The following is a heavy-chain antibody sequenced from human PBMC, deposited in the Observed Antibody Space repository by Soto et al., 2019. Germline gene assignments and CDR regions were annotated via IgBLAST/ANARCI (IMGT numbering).Heavy chain of an antibody. J-gene: IGHJ6*03. Sequence: QVQLVESGGGLVKPGGSLRLSCAASGFTFSNYYMSWIRQAPGKGLEWVSYISSSGTTIYYADSVKGRFTISRDNAKNSLYLQMNSLRAEDTAVYYCAREYELLWFGVYYYYMGVWGKGTTVTVSS. CDR2: ISSSGTTI. D-gene: IGHD3-10*01. CDR1: GFTFSNYY. V-gene: IGHV3-11*01. CDR3: AREYELLWFGVYYYYMGV.